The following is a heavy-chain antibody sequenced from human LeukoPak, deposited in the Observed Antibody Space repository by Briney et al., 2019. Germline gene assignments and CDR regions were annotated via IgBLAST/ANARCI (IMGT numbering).Heavy chain of an antibody. D-gene: IGHD2-15*01. V-gene: IGHV3-30-3*01. CDR2: ISYDGSNK. Sequence: GRSLRLSCAASGFTFSSYAMHWVRQAPGKGLEWVAVISYDGSNKYYADSVKGRFTISRDNAKNSLYLQMNSLRAEDTAVYYCARDRAPGWYFDYWGQGTLVTVSS. CDR1: GFTFSSYA. J-gene: IGHJ4*02. CDR3: ARDRAPGWYFDY.